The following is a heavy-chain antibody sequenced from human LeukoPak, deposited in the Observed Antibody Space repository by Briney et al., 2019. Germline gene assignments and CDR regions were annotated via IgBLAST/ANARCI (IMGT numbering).Heavy chain of an antibody. J-gene: IGHJ4*02. CDR2: IHPGDSET. CDR1: GYRFTSYW. CDR3: ARRLGATRPYLDF. V-gene: IGHV5-51*01. D-gene: IGHD1-26*01. Sequence: GESLKISCKASGYRFTSYWIGWVRQMPGEGLECMGIIHPGDSETRYSPSFQGQVTISADKSISTAYLQWSGLKASDTAMYYCARRLGATRPYLDFWGQGAVLTVSS.